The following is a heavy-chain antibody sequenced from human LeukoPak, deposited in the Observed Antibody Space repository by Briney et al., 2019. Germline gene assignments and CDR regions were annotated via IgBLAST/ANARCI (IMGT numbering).Heavy chain of an antibody. CDR3: ARGRYCSETSCSDFDS. J-gene: IGHJ4*02. CDR2: INPNSGGT. CDR1: GYTFTDYY. Sequence: ASVKVSCKASGYTFTDYYMHWVRQAPGPGLEWMGWINPNSGGTDYAQKFQGRVTMIRDTSISTAYMELSGLTSDDTAVYYCARGRYCSETSCSDFDSWGQGTLVTVSS. D-gene: IGHD2-2*01. V-gene: IGHV1-2*02.